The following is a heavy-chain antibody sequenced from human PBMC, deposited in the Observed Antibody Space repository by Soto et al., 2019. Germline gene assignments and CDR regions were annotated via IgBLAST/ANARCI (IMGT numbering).Heavy chain of an antibody. CDR3: ARVSRGGSMGTGWHDS. Sequence: QVQLVQSGPEVQKPGASVKVSCKASGYVYTNYGISWVRQAPGQGLEWMGWISAYNYNTNYAQESHDRVTMTVDPSPTTAYFDLGSVGSDDTAVYYCARVSRGGSMGTGWHDSWGQGTLVTVSS. V-gene: IGHV1-18*01. J-gene: IGHJ5*01. CDR2: ISAYNYNT. D-gene: IGHD3-16*01. CDR1: GYVYTNYG.